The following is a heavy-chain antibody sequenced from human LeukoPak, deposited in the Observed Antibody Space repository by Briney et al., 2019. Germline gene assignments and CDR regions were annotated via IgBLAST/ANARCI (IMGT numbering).Heavy chain of an antibody. J-gene: IGHJ4*02. CDR2: MSYDGSNE. Sequence: GGSLRLSCAAPGFTFSSHGMHWVRQAPGKGLEWVAVMSYDGSNEYYADSVKGRFTISRDNSENTLYLQMYSLRAEDTAVYYCAKDRGYSYLGIDYWGQGTLVTVSS. CDR3: AKDRGYSYLGIDY. V-gene: IGHV3-30*18. CDR1: GFTFSSHG. D-gene: IGHD5-18*01.